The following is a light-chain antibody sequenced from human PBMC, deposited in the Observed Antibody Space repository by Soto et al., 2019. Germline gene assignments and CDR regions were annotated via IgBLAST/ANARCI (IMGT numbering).Light chain of an antibody. J-gene: IGLJ2*01. Sequence: QSVLTQPPSVSGAPGQRVTISCTGSSSNIGAGYDVHWYQQLPGTAPKLLIYGNSNRPSGVPDRFSGSKSGTSASLAITGLHAEYEADYYCQSYDSRLSGSHVVFGGGTKVTVL. CDR1: SSNIGAGYD. V-gene: IGLV1-40*01. CDR2: GNS. CDR3: QSYDSRLSGSHVV.